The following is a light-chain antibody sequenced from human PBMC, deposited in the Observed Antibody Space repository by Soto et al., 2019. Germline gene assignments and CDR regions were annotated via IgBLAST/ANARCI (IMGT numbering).Light chain of an antibody. CDR2: GAS. Sequence: EIVLTQSPVTLSLSPGERATLSCRASQSLRSIYLAWYQQKPGQAPRLLIHGASSRATGIPDRFSGSGSGTDFTFTISRLEPEDFAVYYCQQYGSSPRTFGQGTKLEIK. V-gene: IGKV3-20*01. CDR3: QQYGSSPRT. J-gene: IGKJ1*01. CDR1: QSLRSIY.